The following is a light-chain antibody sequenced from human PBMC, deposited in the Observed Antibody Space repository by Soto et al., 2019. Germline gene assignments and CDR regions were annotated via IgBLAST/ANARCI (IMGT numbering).Light chain of an antibody. V-gene: IGKV3D-20*02. Sequence: IVLTQSPGTLSLSPGERATLSCRASQSVSSSYLAWYQQKPGQAPRLLIYGASSRATGIPDRFSGSGSGTDFTLTISRLEPEDFALYYCQQRYNWPPTFGQGTKVDI. CDR1: QSVSSSY. CDR3: QQRYNWPPT. J-gene: IGKJ1*01. CDR2: GAS.